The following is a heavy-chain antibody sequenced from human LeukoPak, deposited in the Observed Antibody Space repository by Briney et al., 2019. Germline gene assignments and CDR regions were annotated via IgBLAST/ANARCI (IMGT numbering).Heavy chain of an antibody. D-gene: IGHD3-10*01. Sequence: SETLSLTCTVSGGSISSGDYYWSWIRQPPGKGLEWIGYIYYSGSTYYNPSLRSRVTISVDTSKNQFSLKLSSVTAADTAVYYCARRKWFGESDFDYWGQGTLVTVSS. CDR1: GGSISSGDYY. CDR3: ARRKWFGESDFDY. V-gene: IGHV4-30-4*08. CDR2: IYYSGST. J-gene: IGHJ4*02.